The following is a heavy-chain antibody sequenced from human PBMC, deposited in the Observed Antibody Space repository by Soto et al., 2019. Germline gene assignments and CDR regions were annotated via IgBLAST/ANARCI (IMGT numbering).Heavy chain of an antibody. Sequence: PGGSLRLSCAASGFIFSDHQMHWVRQAPGKGLEWIGRSKNKASAYSTDYAASVKGRFTISRDESKNSMYLQMNSVKPEDSALYYCARRFASGHDYWGQGTLVTVSS. CDR1: GFIFSDHQ. D-gene: IGHD6-19*01. V-gene: IGHV3-72*01. J-gene: IGHJ4*02. CDR3: ARRFASGHDY. CDR2: SKNKASAYST.